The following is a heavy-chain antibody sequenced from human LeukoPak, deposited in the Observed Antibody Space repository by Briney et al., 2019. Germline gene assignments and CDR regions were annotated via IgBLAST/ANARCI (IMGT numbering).Heavy chain of an antibody. CDR3: AKRGVVIRVILVGFHKEAYYFDS. J-gene: IGHJ4*02. CDR2: ISGSGGSA. D-gene: IGHD3-22*01. Sequence: PGGSLRLSCSASGFTFSSYWMSWVRQAPGKGPEWVAGISGSGGSAYYADAVKGRFTISRDNPKNTLYLQMNSLRVEDTAVYFCAKRGVVIRVILVGFHKEAYYFDSWGQGALVTVSS. CDR1: GFTFSSYW. V-gene: IGHV3-23*01.